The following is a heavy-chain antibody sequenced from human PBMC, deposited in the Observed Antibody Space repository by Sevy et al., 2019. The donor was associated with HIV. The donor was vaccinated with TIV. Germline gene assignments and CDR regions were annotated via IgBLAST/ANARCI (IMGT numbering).Heavy chain of an antibody. D-gene: IGHD3-3*01. CDR2: MLGTGGDT. V-gene: IGHV3-23*01. CDR1: GFTFSSYA. CDR3: AKRGAVPIFGVFTPFDS. J-gene: IGHJ4*02. Sequence: GGSLRLSCAASGFTFSSYAMSWVRQAPGKGLEWVSAMLGTGGDTYYADSVKGRFTISRDNSKNTLYLQMNNLRAEDTAVYYCAKRGAVPIFGVFTPFDSWGQRTLVTVSS.